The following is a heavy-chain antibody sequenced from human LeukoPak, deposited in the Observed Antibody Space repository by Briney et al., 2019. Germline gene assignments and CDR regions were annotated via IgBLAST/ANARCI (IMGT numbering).Heavy chain of an antibody. CDR2: INHSGST. D-gene: IGHD6-19*01. J-gene: IGHJ4*02. CDR3: ARASTGIAVAGLDY. V-gene: IGHV4-34*01. CDR1: GGSFSGYY. Sequence: SETLSLTCAVYGGSFSGYYWSWIRQPPGKGLEWIGEINHSGSTNYNPSLKSRVTISVDTSKNQFSLKLSSVTAADTAVYYCARASTGIAVAGLDYWGQGTLVTVSS.